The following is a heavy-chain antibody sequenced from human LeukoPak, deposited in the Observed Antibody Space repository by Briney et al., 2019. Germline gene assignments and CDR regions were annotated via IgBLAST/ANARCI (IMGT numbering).Heavy chain of an antibody. D-gene: IGHD6-19*01. V-gene: IGHV3-23*01. CDR2: ITGSGGST. Sequence: GGSLRLSCAASGFTFRNYGMSWVRQAPGQGLEWVSYITGSGGSTYYADSVKGRFTISRDNSKNTLHLQMNRLRAEDTAVYYCAKEFVYSSGWYYFDYWGQGTLVTVSS. J-gene: IGHJ4*02. CDR3: AKEFVYSSGWYYFDY. CDR1: GFTFRNYG.